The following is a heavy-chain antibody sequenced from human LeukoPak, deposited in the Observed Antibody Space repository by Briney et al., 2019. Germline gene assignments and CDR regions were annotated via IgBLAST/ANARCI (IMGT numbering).Heavy chain of an antibody. CDR1: GFTFSSYA. J-gene: IGHJ4*02. CDR2: ISYDGSNK. V-gene: IGHV3-30*04. Sequence: QPGGSLRLSCAASGFTFSSYAMHWVRQAPGKGLEWVAVISYDGSNKYYADSVKGRFTISRDNSKNTLYLQMNSLRAEDTAVYYCARDGRPLDYWGQGTLVTVSS. CDR3: ARDGRPLDY.